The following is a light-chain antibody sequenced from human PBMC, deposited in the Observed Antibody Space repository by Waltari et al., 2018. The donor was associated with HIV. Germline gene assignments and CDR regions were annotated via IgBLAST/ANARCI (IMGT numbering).Light chain of an antibody. V-gene: IGKV1-39*01. J-gene: IGKJ2*01. CDR2: AAS. Sequence: DIRLTQSPSSLSASVGDRVMIVCRASQNIENYLNWYQQKPGKAPKLLISAASNLQKNVPSRIIGSGAGTDFTLAISGLQPEDFATYFCQQSYSGLLYTFGQGT. CDR1: QNIENY. CDR3: QQSYSGLLYT.